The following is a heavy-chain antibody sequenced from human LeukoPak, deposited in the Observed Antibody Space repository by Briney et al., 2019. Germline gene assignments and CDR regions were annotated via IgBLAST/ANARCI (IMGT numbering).Heavy chain of an antibody. CDR1: GGSFSGYY. V-gene: IGHV4-34*01. D-gene: IGHD1-1*01. CDR3: ARSLNPWKGSYMDV. CDR2: INHSGST. J-gene: IGHJ6*03. Sequence: SETLSLTCAVYGGSFSGYYWSWIRQPPGKGLEWIGEINHSGSTNYNPSLKSRVTISVDTSKNQFSLKLSSVTAADTAVYYCARSLNPWKGSYMDVWGKGTTVTVSS.